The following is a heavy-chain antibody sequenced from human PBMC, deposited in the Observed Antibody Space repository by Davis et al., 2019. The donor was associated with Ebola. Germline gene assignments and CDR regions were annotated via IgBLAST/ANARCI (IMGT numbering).Heavy chain of an antibody. D-gene: IGHD1-1*01. CDR1: GISFSNYG. Sequence: GESLKISCAASGISFSNYGMFWVRQAPGKVMEWVAVISPDGSDKNYADSVKGRLTISRDNSKNTLYLQMNSLRPEDTAVYYFARDRSWNDAFDLWGQGTMVTVSS. V-gene: IGHV3-30*03. CDR3: ARDRSWNDAFDL. J-gene: IGHJ3*01. CDR2: ISPDGSDK.